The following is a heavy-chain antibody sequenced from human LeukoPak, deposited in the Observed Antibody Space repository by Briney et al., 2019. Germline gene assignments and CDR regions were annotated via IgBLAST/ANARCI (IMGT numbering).Heavy chain of an antibody. V-gene: IGHV4-38-2*02. Sequence: SETLCLTCTVSGYSISSGYYWGWIRQPPGKGLEWIGSIYHSGSTYYNPSLKSRVTISVDTSKNQFSLKLSSVTAADTAVYYCARGPFVYYYDSSGYYYWGQGTLVTVSS. D-gene: IGHD3-22*01. CDR1: GYSISSGYY. CDR3: ARGPFVYYYDSSGYYY. CDR2: IYHSGST. J-gene: IGHJ4*02.